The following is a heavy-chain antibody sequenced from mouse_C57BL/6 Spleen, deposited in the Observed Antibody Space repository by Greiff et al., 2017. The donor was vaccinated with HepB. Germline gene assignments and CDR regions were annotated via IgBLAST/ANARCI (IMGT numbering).Heavy chain of an antibody. J-gene: IGHJ1*03. D-gene: IGHD1-1*01. Sequence: QVQLQQPGAELVKPGASVKMSCKASGYTFTSYWITWVKQRPGQGLEWIGDIYPGSGSTNYNEKFKSKATLTVDTSSSTAYMQLSSLTSEDSAVYYCARDFITTVVAKNWYFDVWGTGTTVTVSS. CDR3: ARDFITTVVAKNWYFDV. CDR1: GYTFTSYW. V-gene: IGHV1-55*01. CDR2: IYPGSGST.